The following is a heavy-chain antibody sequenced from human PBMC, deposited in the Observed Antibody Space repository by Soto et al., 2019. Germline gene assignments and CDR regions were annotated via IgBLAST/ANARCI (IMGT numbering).Heavy chain of an antibody. V-gene: IGHV3-23*01. CDR1: GFTFSNSA. CDR2: FRDTATGGSA. Sequence: QRRPSLRLSCAASGFTFSNSAMTWVRQAPAKGLEWGEIFRDTATGGSAFYADSVKGRFTISRDDSKNTLYLQMSSLRAEDTAMYYCAKVGVGIDVGFDYWGQGA. CDR3: AKVGVGIDVGFDY. D-gene: IGHD2-21*01. J-gene: IGHJ4*02.